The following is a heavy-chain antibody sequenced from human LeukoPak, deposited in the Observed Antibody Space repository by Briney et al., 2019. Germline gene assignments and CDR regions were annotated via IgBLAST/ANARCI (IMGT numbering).Heavy chain of an antibody. Sequence: GGSLRLSCAASGFTVSSNYMSWVRQAPGKGLECVSVIANDGRTYYANSVKGRFTISRDISKNMVYLQMNSLRADDTAVYYCARDDTSGGYYEFGYWGQGTLVTVFS. CDR2: IANDGRT. CDR1: GFTVSSNY. J-gene: IGHJ4*02. CDR3: ARDDTSGGYYEFGY. D-gene: IGHD6-19*01. V-gene: IGHV3-53*01.